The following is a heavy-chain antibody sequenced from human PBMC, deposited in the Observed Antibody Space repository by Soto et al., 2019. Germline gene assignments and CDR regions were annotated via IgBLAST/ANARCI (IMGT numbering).Heavy chain of an antibody. CDR1: GFTFSIYA. Sequence: QVQLVESGGGVVQPGRSLRVSCAASGFTFSIYAMHWVRQAPGTGLEWVAVISYDGTKTYDADSVKGRFTISRDNSKNTVYLQMNSLRDEDTAVSYCAKDRGPRRQCLIDPFAYWGQGTLVTVSS. CDR3: AKDRGPRRQCLIDPFAY. D-gene: IGHD3-10*01. J-gene: IGHJ4*02. CDR2: ISYDGTKT. V-gene: IGHV3-30*18.